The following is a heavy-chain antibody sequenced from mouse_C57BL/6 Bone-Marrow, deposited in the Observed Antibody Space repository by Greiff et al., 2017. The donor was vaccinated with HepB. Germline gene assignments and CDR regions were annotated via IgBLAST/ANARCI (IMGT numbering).Heavy chain of an antibody. CDR2: SRNKANDYTT. J-gene: IGHJ4*01. CDR3: ARDARDGSSYVEAMDY. Sequence: EVKLMESGGGLVQSGRSLRLSCATSGFTFSDFYMEWVRQAPGKGLEWIAASRNKANDYTTEYSASVKGRFIVSRDTSQSILYLQMNALRAEDTAIYYCARDARDGSSYVEAMDYWGQGTSVTVSS. D-gene: IGHD1-1*01. CDR1: GFTFSDFY. V-gene: IGHV7-1*01.